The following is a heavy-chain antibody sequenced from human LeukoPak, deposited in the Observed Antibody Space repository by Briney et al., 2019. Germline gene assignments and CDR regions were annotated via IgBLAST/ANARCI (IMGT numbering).Heavy chain of an antibody. D-gene: IGHD6-6*01. V-gene: IGHV3-74*01. CDR3: ARYSSSSGGASYYLDY. Sequence: GGSLRLSCTASGFTLRNYWMHWVRQVPGKRVGWVSRISGAVSVTNYAASVQGRFTISRDNANNILYLQINSLRSEDTAVYYCARYSSSSGGASYYLDYWGHGTLVTVSS. CDR1: GFTLRNYW. J-gene: IGHJ4*01. CDR2: ISGAVSVT.